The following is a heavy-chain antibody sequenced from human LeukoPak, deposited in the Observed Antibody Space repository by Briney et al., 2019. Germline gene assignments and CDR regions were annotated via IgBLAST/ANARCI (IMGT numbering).Heavy chain of an antibody. CDR2: IDPSDSYS. CDR3: ARQLDYYDKRDY. CDR1: GYSFTNYG. V-gene: IGHV5-10-1*01. Sequence: GESLKISCKGSGYSFTNYGISWVRPMPAKGLEWMGRIDPSDSYSNYGPSFQGHVTISADRSISTAYLQWRSLKASDTAMYYCARQLDYYDKRDYWGQGTPVTVAS. J-gene: IGHJ4*02. D-gene: IGHD3-22*01.